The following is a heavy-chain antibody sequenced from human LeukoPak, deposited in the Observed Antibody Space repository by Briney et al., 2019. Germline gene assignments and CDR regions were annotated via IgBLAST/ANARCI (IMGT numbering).Heavy chain of an antibody. CDR1: GFTFSSYA. Sequence: GGSLRLSCAASGFTFSSYAMSWVRQALGKGLEWVSAISGSGGSTYYADSVKGRFTISRDNSKNTLYLQMNSLRAEDTAVYYCAKDVRDQYYYDSSGYYPNDAFDIWGQGTMVTVSS. V-gene: IGHV3-23*01. CDR3: AKDVRDQYYYDSSGYYPNDAFDI. J-gene: IGHJ3*02. CDR2: ISGSGGST. D-gene: IGHD3-22*01.